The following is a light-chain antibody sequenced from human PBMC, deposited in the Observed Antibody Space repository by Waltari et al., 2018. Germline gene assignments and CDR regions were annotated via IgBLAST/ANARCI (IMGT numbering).Light chain of an antibody. Sequence: SYELTQPPSVSVSPGQPASITCPGDKLGNKYTSWYHQRPGQSPVLVIYQSTKRPSGIPDRFSGSNSGNTATLTISETQPLDEADYYCQAWDSNTVVFGGGSKLTVL. CDR3: QAWDSNTVV. CDR1: KLGNKY. J-gene: IGLJ2*01. CDR2: QST. V-gene: IGLV3-1*01.